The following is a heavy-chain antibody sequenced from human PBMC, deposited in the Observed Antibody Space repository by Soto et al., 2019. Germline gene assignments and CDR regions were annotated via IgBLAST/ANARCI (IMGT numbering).Heavy chain of an antibody. V-gene: IGHV3-30*14. CDR2: ISYDGSNK. D-gene: IGHD3-9*01. Sequence: SCKASGFTFSSYAMHWVRQAPGKGLEWVAVISYDGSNKYYADSVKGRFTISRDNSNNTLYFQMNSLRAEDTAVYYCATLTKYDILTDFYPCWGQGTLVTVSS. CDR1: GFTFSSYA. J-gene: IGHJ4*02. CDR3: ATLTKYDILTDFYPC.